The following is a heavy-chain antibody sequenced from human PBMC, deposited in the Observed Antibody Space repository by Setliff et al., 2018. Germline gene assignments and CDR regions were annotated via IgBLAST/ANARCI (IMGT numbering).Heavy chain of an antibody. CDR2: INPSGGST. V-gene: IGHV1-46*01. CDR3: ARDGVSSGWYPDAFDI. Sequence: AASVKVSCKASGYTFTSYYVHWVRQAPGQGLEWMGLINPSGGSTSYAQKFQGRVTMTRDTSTSTVYMELSSLRSEDTAVYYCARDGVSSGWYPDAFDIWGQGTMVTVSS. CDR1: GYTFTSYY. D-gene: IGHD6-19*01. J-gene: IGHJ3*02.